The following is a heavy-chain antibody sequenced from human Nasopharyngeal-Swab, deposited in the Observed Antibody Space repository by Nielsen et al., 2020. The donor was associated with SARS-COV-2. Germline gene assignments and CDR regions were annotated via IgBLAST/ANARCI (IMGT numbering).Heavy chain of an antibody. V-gene: IGHV1-18*01. J-gene: IGHJ5*02. CDR1: GYTFTSYG. CDR3: ARDRTAAGTGWFDL. CDR2: ISAYNGNT. Sequence: ASVKVSCKASGYTFTSYGISWVRQAPGQGLERMGWISAYNGNTNYAQKLQGRVTMTPDTSTSTAYMELRSLRSDDTAVYYCARDRTAAGTGWFDLWGQGTLVTVSS. D-gene: IGHD6-13*01.